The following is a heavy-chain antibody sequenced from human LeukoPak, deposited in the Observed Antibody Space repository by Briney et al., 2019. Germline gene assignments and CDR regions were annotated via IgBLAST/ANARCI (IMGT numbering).Heavy chain of an antibody. CDR3: AKPLADYYYFDY. Sequence: GGSLRLSCAASGFTFSSYGMHWVRQAPGKGLEWVAVISYDGSNKYYADSVKGRFTISRDNSKNTLYLQMNSLRAEDTAVYYCAKPLADYYYFDYWGQGTLVTVSS. J-gene: IGHJ4*02. CDR1: GFTFSSYG. CDR2: ISYDGSNK. V-gene: IGHV3-30*18. D-gene: IGHD4-11*01.